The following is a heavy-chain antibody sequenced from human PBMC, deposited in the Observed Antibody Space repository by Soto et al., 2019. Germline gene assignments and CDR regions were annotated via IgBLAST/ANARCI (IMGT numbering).Heavy chain of an antibody. D-gene: IGHD4-17*01. CDR2: ISGSGGST. CDR1: GFTFSSYA. V-gene: IGHV3-23*01. Sequence: EVQLLESGGGLVQPGGSLRLSCAASGFTFSSYAMSWVRQAPGKGLEWVSAISGSGGSTYYADSVKGRFTISRDNSKNTRYLQMNSLRAEDTAVYYCAKDRRDRSTTVTTAHDYWGQGTLVTVSS. CDR3: AKDRRDRSTTVTTAHDY. J-gene: IGHJ4*02.